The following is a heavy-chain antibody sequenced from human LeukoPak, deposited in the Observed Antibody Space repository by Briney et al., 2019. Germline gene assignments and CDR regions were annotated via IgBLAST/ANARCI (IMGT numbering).Heavy chain of an antibody. V-gene: IGHV4-39*07. CDR1: GGSIRSTSYY. J-gene: IGHJ4*02. Sequence: SETLSLTCTVSGGSIRSTSYYWGWIRQPPGKGLEWIGSIYYSGSTYYNPSLKSRVTISVDTSKNQFSLKLSSVTAADTAVYYCARGDTAMAPFDYWGQGTLVTVSS. CDR3: ARGDTAMAPFDY. D-gene: IGHD5-18*01. CDR2: IYYSGST.